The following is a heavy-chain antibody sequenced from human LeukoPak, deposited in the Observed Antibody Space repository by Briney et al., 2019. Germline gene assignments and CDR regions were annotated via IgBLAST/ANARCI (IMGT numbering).Heavy chain of an antibody. D-gene: IGHD3-10*01. CDR1: GVTFSDYP. Sequence: SVKVSCKASGVTFSDYPISWVRQAPGQGPQWMGGIVPRFAAADYAQQFQGRVTITADMYTTTAYMELSSLTSDDTAIYYCAGGYGSGVMSPYALDVWGTGTTVVVSS. V-gene: IGHV1-69*06. CDR2: IVPRFAAA. J-gene: IGHJ6*04. CDR3: AGGYGSGVMSPYALDV.